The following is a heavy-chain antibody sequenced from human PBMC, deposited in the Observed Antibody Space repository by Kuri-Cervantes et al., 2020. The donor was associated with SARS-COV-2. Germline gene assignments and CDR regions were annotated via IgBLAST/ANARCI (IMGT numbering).Heavy chain of an antibody. J-gene: IGHJ6*03. V-gene: IGHV4-39*01. Sequence: SETLSLTCTVSGGSISRRLYYWCSIRQPPGKGLEWIGSIHYSGSSHYNPSLNSRVTMSVDTSKNDFSLMVTPVTAADTAVYYCARQRSIVLIPNGEFYYMDVWCKGTMVTVSS. D-gene: IGHD2-8*01. CDR2: IHYSGSS. CDR1: GGSISRRLYY. CDR3: ARQRSIVLIPNGEFYYMDV.